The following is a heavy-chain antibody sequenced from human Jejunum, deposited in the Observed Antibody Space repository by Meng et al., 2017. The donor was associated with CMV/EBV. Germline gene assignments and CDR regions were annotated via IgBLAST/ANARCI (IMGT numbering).Heavy chain of an antibody. D-gene: IGHD2-15*01. V-gene: IGHV3-23*03. CDR2: IDDAGTNT. J-gene: IGHJ4*01. Sequence: ACAASGFMFTKYDMNWVRQAPGKGLEWVSGIDDAGTNTHYGDSVKGRFTISRDNSKNTMYLQMNNLRDEDTAVYYCAKGRGSASWGHGTLVTVSS. CDR1: GFMFTKYD. CDR3: AKGRGSAS.